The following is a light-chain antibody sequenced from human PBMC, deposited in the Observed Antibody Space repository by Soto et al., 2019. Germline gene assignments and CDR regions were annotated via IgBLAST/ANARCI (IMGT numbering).Light chain of an antibody. J-gene: IGKJ1*01. CDR2: AAS. CDR1: QDIGSY. V-gene: IGKV1-9*01. CDR3: QHYNSYSEA. Sequence: IQLTQSPSSLSASVGDRVTITCRASQDIGSYLAWYQQRPGEAPNLLIYAASTLQSGVPSRFNGSGSGTEFTLTISSLQPDDFATYYCQHYNSYSEAFGQGTKVDIK.